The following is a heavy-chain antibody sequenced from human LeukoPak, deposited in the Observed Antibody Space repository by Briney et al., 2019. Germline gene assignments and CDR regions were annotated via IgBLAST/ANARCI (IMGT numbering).Heavy chain of an antibody. CDR1: GGSISSYY. CDR2: IYYSGST. V-gene: IGHV4-59*12. J-gene: IGHJ3*02. CDR3: AIGSSFSNAFDI. D-gene: IGHD6-6*01. Sequence: SETLSLTCTVSGGSISSYYWSWIRQPPGKGLEWIGYIYYSGSTNYNPSLKSRVTISVDTSKNQFSLKLSSVTAADTAVYYCAIGSSFSNAFDIWGQGTMVTVSS.